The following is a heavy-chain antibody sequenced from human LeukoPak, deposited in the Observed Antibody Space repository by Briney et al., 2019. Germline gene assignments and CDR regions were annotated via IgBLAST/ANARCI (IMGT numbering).Heavy chain of an antibody. J-gene: IGHJ4*02. D-gene: IGHD1-7*01. V-gene: IGHV3-21*06. CDR3: AREISATTNS. Sequence: GGSLRLSCAASGFTFSSYIMNWVRQAPGKGLEWVSSISSGTAYIYYADSVKGRFTISRDNAKSSLYLQMKTLRAEDTGVYYRAREISATTNSWGQGTLVTVSS. CDR1: GFTFSSYI. CDR2: ISSGTAYI.